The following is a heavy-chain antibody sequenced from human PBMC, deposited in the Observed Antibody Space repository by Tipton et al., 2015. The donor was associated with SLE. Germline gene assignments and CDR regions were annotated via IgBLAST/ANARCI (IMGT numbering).Heavy chain of an antibody. CDR2: ISGSGGST. V-gene: IGHV3-23*01. CDR1: GFTFSSYA. D-gene: IGHD6-6*01. CDR3: AKDTFYSSSPWVPSYYYYGMDV. Sequence: GSLRLSCAASGFTFSSYAMSWVRQAPGKGLEWVSAISGSGGSTYYADSVKGRFTISRDNSKNTLYLQMNSLRVEDTAVYYCAKDTFYSSSPWVPSYYYYGMDVWGQGITVTVSS. J-gene: IGHJ6*02.